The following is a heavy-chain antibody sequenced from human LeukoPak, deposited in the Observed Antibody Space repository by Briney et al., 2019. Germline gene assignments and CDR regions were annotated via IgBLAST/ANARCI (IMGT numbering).Heavy chain of an antibody. CDR2: IRSKANSYAT. Sequence: GGSLRLSCAASGFTFSGSAMHWVRQASGKGLEWVGRIRSKANSYATAYAASVKGRFTLSRDDSKNTAYLQMNSLKTEDTAVYYCTRGRFGVVIKETYNWFDPWGQGTLVTVSS. D-gene: IGHD3-3*01. V-gene: IGHV3-73*01. J-gene: IGHJ5*02. CDR1: GFTFSGSA. CDR3: TRGRFGVVIKETYNWFDP.